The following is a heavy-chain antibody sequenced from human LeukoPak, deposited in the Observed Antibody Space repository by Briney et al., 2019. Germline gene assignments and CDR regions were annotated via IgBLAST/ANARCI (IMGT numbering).Heavy chain of an antibody. CDR2: IYYSGST. D-gene: IGHD3-9*01. V-gene: IGHV4-30-4*08. CDR1: GGSISSGGYY. Sequence: SETLSLTCTVSGGSISSGGYYWSWIRQPPGKGLEWIGYIYYSGSTYYNPSLKSRVTISVDTSKNQFSLKLSSVTAADTAVYYCARGFAYYDILSSSAGPSRFDYWGQGTLVTVSS. CDR3: ARGFAYYDILSSSAGPSRFDY. J-gene: IGHJ4*02.